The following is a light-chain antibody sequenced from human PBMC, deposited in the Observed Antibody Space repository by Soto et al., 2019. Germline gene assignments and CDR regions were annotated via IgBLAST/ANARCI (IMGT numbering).Light chain of an antibody. CDR3: QQYNSDYT. J-gene: IGKJ5*01. CDR1: QSISTS. CDR2: DAS. Sequence: DIQMTQSPSTLSASVGDRVTITCRASQSISTSFAWYQHKPGKAPKFLIYDASSLESGVPSRFSGSGYGKEFTLTISSLQPDDFASYYCQQYNSDYTFGQGTRVEIK. V-gene: IGKV1-5*01.